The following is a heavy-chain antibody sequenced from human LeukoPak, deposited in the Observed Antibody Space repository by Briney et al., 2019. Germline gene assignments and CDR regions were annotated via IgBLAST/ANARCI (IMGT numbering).Heavy chain of an antibody. Sequence: ASVKVSCKASGYTFTSYGITWVRQAPGQGLEWMGWISTNNGNTYYAQKLQGRVTMTTDTSTSTVYMELRSLRSDDTAVYYCARYSPLGNWDYWGQGTLVTVSS. V-gene: IGHV1-18*01. CDR1: GYTFTSYG. CDR2: ISTNNGNT. CDR3: ARYSPLGNWDY. D-gene: IGHD1-14*01. J-gene: IGHJ4*02.